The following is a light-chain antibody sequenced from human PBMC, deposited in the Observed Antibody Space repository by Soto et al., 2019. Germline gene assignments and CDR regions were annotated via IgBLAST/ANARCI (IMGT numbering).Light chain of an antibody. CDR2: AAS. J-gene: IGKJ5*01. V-gene: IGKV1-6*01. CDR3: LQYGSSPPIT. Sequence: AIQMTQSPSSLSASVGDRVTITCRASQGIRNDLGWYQQKPGKAPKLLIYAASSLQSGVPSRFSGSGSGTDFTLTISRLEPEDFGVYYCLQYGSSPPITFGQGTRREIK. CDR1: QGIRND.